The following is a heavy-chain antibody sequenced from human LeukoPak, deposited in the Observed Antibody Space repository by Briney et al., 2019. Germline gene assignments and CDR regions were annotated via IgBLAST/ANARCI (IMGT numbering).Heavy chain of an antibody. J-gene: IGHJ4*02. D-gene: IGHD6-13*01. V-gene: IGHV4-59*01. CDR2: IYYSGST. Sequence: SETLSLTCTVSGGSISSYYRSWIRQPPGKGLEWIGYIYYSGSTNYNPSLKSRVTISVDTSKNQFSLKLSSVTAADTAVYYCARDGYSSSWFDYWGQGTLVTVSS. CDR1: GGSISSYY. CDR3: ARDGYSSSWFDY.